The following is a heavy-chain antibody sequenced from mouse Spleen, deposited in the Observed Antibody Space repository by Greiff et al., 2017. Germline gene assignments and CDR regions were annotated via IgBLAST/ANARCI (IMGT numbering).Heavy chain of an antibody. V-gene: IGHV5-9-3*01. CDR2: ISSGGSYT. CDR3: ASSTMVTDWYFDV. J-gene: IGHJ1*01. D-gene: IGHD2-1*01. CDR1: GFTFSSYA. Sequence: EVQLVESGGGLVKPGGSLKLSCAASGFTFSSYAMSWVRQTPEKRLEWVATISSGGSYTYYPDSVKGRFTISRDNAKNTLYLQMSSLRSEDTAMYYCASSTMVTDWYFDVWGAGTTVTVSS.